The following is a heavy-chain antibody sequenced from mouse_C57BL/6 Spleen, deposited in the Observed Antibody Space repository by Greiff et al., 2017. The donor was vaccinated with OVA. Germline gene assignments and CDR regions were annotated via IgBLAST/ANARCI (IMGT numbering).Heavy chain of an antibody. Sequence: VKLVESGPGLVQPSQSLSITCTVSGFSLTSYGVHWVRQSPGKGLEWLGVIWSGGSTDYNAAFISRLSISKDNSKSQVFFKMNSLQADDTAIYYCARKGDWFAYWGQGTLVTVSA. V-gene: IGHV2-2*01. CDR1: GFSLTSYG. J-gene: IGHJ3*01. CDR3: ARKGDWFAY. CDR2: IWSGGST.